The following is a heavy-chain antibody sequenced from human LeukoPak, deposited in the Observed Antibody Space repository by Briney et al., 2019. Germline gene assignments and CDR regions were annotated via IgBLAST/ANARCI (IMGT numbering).Heavy chain of an antibody. D-gene: IGHD4-23*01. J-gene: IGHJ4*02. Sequence: SETLSLTCAVSGGSISSYYWSWIRQPAGKGLEWLGRIYTSGSTNYNPSLKSRVTMSVDTSKNQFSLKLSSVTAADTAVYYCARRGGRGGKGDYFDYWGQGTLVTVSS. CDR3: ARRGGRGGKGDYFDY. CDR1: GGSISSYY. CDR2: IYTSGST. V-gene: IGHV4-4*07.